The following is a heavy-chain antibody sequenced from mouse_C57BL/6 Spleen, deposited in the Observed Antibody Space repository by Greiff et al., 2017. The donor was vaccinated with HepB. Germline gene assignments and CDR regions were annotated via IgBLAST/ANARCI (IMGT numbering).Heavy chain of an antibody. Sequence: EVQLVESGGGLVKPGGSLKLSCAASGFTFSDYGMHWVRQAPEKGLEWVAYISSGSSTIYYADTVKGRFTISRDNAKNTLFLQMTSLRSEDTALYYSARSSGLYAKDYWGQGPSVTVSS. D-gene: IGHD1-3*01. CDR1: GFTFSDYG. CDR3: ARSSGLYAKDY. J-gene: IGHJ4*01. CDR2: ISSGSSTI. V-gene: IGHV5-17*01.